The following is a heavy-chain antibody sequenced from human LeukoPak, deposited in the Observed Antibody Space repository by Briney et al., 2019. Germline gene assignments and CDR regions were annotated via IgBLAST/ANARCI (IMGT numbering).Heavy chain of an antibody. J-gene: IGHJ4*02. CDR3: ARDEMTTIDY. Sequence: GGSLRLSCAASGFTFSSYSMNWVRQAPGKGLEWVSPISSSSSYIYYADSVKGRFTISRDNAKNSLYLQMNSPRAEDTAVYYCARDEMTTIDYWGQGTLVTVSS. CDR2: ISSSSSYI. CDR1: GFTFSSYS. D-gene: IGHD5-24*01. V-gene: IGHV3-21*01.